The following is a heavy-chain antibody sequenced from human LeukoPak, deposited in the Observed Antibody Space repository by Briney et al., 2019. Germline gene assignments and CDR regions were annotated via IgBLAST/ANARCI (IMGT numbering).Heavy chain of an antibody. CDR1: GYTFTTNG. CDR2: ISAYNGNT. D-gene: IGHD3-10*01. V-gene: IGHV1-18*04. Sequence: ASVKVSCKASGYTFTTNGITWGRQPPGQGLGWMGWISAYNGNTNYAQKLQGRVTMTTDTPTSTAYMELRSLRSDDTAVYYCARMVRGVLFDYWGQGTLVTVSS. J-gene: IGHJ4*02. CDR3: ARMVRGVLFDY.